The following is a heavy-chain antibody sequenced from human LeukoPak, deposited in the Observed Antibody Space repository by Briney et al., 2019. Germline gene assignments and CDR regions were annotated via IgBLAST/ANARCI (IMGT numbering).Heavy chain of an antibody. CDR1: GYSFTSNY. V-gene: IGHV1-46*01. CDR2: IYPRDGST. J-gene: IGHJ4*02. CDR3: ARDQEAFDY. Sequence: GASVKVSCKASGYSFTSNYIHWWRQAPGQGLEWMGMIYPRDGSTSYAQKFQGRVTVTRDTSTSTVHMELSGLRSEDTAVYYCARDQEAFDYWGQGTLVTVSS.